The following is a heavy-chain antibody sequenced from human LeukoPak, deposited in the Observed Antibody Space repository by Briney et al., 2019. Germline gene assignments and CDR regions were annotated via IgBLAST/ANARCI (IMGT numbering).Heavy chain of an antibody. CDR1: GFTFSSYA. Sequence: GGSLRLSCAASGFTFSSYAMSWVRQAPGKGLEWVLAISGSGGSTYYADSVKGRFTISRDNSKNTLYLQMNSLRAEDTAVYYCAKPVDTAMAGTRARGGWFDPWGQGTLVTVSS. V-gene: IGHV3-23*01. J-gene: IGHJ5*02. CDR3: AKPVDTAMAGTRARGGWFDP. CDR2: ISGSGGST. D-gene: IGHD5-18*01.